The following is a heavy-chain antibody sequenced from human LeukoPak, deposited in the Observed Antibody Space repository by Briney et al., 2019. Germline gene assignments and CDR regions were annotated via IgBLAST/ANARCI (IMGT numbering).Heavy chain of an antibody. CDR2: ISTSSCPI. CDR3: ATAEKSYGSGTGYFDY. D-gene: IGHD3-10*01. Sequence: GGSLRLSCAASGFTFSSYSMNWVRQAPGKGLEWVSYISTSSCPIYYADSVKGRFTISRDNAKNSLYLQMNSLRAEDTAVYYCATAEKSYGSGTGYFDYWGQGTLVTVSS. J-gene: IGHJ4*02. CDR1: GFTFSSYS. V-gene: IGHV3-48*04.